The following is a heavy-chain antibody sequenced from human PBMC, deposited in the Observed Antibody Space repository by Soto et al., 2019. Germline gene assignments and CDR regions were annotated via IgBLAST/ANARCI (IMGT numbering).Heavy chain of an antibody. CDR1: GFTFNTYW. CDR2: INEDGNKQ. Sequence: EVQLVESGGGLVQPGGSLRLSCVVSGFTFNTYWMTWIRQAPGKGLEWVANINEDGNKQNYVDSVRGRFTISRDNAKTSLYRQMNSLRVEDTAVYYCATRTGAPADWGQGTLVTVSS. D-gene: IGHD3-10*01. V-gene: IGHV3-7*01. J-gene: IGHJ4*02. CDR3: ATRTGAPAD.